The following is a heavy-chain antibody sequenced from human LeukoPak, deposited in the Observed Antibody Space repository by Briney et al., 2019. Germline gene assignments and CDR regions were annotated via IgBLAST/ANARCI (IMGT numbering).Heavy chain of an antibody. Sequence: SETLSLTCSVSGGSIRSGGYYWSWIRQFPGKGLEWLGYVFTTGNTKYNPSLGSRLTISVDTSKNQLSLKMRSVTAADTAVYFCARDFGSGSFYLRRFLYWGRGARVTVSS. D-gene: IGHD3-10*01. CDR2: VFTTGNT. V-gene: IGHV4-31*03. CDR1: GGSIRSGGYY. CDR3: ARDFGSGSFYLRRFLY. J-gene: IGHJ4*02.